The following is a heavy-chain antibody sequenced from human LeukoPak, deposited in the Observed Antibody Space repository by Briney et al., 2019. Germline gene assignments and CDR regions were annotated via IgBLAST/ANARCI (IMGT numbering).Heavy chain of an antibody. D-gene: IGHD5-12*01. CDR3: ARSLYSGYDYGLYGY. J-gene: IGHJ4*02. Sequence: SETLSLTCTVSGGSLSGYYWSWIRQPPGKGLEWIGYIYYSGSTNYNPSLKSRVTISVDTSKNQFSLKLSSVTAADTAVYYCARSLYSGYDYGLYGYWGQGTLVTVSS. CDR1: GGSLSGYY. CDR2: IYYSGST. V-gene: IGHV4-59*01.